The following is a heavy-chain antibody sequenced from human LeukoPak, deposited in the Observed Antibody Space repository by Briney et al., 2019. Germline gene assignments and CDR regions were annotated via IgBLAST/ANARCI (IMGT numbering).Heavy chain of an antibody. CDR2: ISSDGTTK. D-gene: IGHD4-17*01. CDR1: GFTFSSYG. J-gene: IGHJ4*02. Sequence: GGSLRLSCAASGFTFSSYGMHWVRQAPGKGLEWVGRISSDGTTKYYADSVKGRVTISRDNSKNTLFLQMNSLRGEDTGVYYCANGYPPMTALTLPFDYWGQGTLVTVSS. CDR3: ANGYPPMTALTLPFDY. V-gene: IGHV3-30*18.